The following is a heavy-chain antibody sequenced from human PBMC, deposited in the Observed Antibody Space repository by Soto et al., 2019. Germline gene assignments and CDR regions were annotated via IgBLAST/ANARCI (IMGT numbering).Heavy chain of an antibody. CDR1: GVMFSRYA. CDR3: AKGSGSSCYYPFAS. V-gene: IGHV3-23*01. Sequence: GGYLRLSYVASGVMFSRYAVSWFRQAPGKGLEWVSTISGGSDDYADSVKGRFGIARDDSKNTLYLQMNSLRAEDTAIYYCAKGSGSSCYYPFASWGQGTLVTGSS. CDR2: ISGGSD. J-gene: IGHJ4*02. D-gene: IGHD6-13*01.